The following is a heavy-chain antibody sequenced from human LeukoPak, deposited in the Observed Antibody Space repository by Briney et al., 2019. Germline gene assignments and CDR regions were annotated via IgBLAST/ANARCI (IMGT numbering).Heavy chain of an antibody. Sequence: SQTLSLTCTVSGGSISSDEYYWTWIRQPPGEGLEWIGYIYHSGSTYYNPSLKSRVTISVDKSKSQFSLKLTSVIAADTAVYYCAKALNEAPVFDYWGQGTLVTVSS. V-gene: IGHV4-30-2*01. J-gene: IGHJ4*02. CDR1: GGSISSDEYY. CDR2: IYHSGST. CDR3: AKALNEAPVFDY.